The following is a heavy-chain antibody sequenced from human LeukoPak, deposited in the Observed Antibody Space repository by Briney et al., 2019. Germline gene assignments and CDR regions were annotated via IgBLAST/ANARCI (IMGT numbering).Heavy chain of an antibody. V-gene: IGHV3-30*02. D-gene: IGHD2-2*01. CDR3: AKDVVNCGSTSCYFYYYMDV. CDR1: GFTFSTYG. CDR2: LRYDGSNK. J-gene: IGHJ6*03. Sequence: GGSLRLSCAASGFTFSTYGMHWVRQAPGKGLEWVAFLRYDGSNKYYADSVKGRFTISRDNSKNTLYLQMNSLSAEDTAVYYCAKDVVNCGSTSCYFYYYMDVWGKGTTVTVSS.